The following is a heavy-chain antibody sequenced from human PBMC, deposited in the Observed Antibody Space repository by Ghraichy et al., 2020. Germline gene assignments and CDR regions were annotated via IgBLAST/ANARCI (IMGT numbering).Heavy chain of an antibody. V-gene: IGHV4-34*01. CDR1: GGSFSGYY. CDR3: ARARYCSSTSCFPFDY. Sequence: SCAVYGGSFSGYYWSWIRQPPGKGLEWIGEINHSGSTNYNPSLKSRVTISVDTSKNQFSLKLSSVTAADTAVYYCARARYCSSTSCFPFDYWGQGTLVTVSS. CDR2: INHSGST. D-gene: IGHD2-2*01. J-gene: IGHJ4*02.